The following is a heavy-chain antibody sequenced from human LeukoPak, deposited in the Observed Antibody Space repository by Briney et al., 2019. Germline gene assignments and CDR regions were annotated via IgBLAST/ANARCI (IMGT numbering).Heavy chain of an antibody. V-gene: IGHV4-31*03. D-gene: IGHD6-6*01. Sequence: SETLSLTCTVSGGSISSGGYYWSWIRQHPGKGLEWIGYIYYSGSTYYNPSLKSRVTISIDTSKNQFSLKLSSVTAADTAVYYCARGRSFEGYFDYWGQGTLVTVSS. CDR1: GGSISSGGYY. J-gene: IGHJ4*02. CDR2: IYYSGST. CDR3: ARGRSFEGYFDY.